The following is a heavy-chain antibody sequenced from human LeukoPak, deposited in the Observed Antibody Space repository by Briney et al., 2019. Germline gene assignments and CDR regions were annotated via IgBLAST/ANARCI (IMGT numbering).Heavy chain of an antibody. CDR3: VRESNDILTGYYDF. CDR1: GFTFSNYD. CDR2: IGTVGDT. Sequence: GGSLRLSCAASGFTFSNYDFHWVRHVTGKGLEWVSAIGTVGDTRYPDSVKGRFTISRENAKNSLYLQMNSLRDGDTAVYYCVRESNDILTGYYDFWGQGTLVTVSS. J-gene: IGHJ4*02. D-gene: IGHD3-9*01. V-gene: IGHV3-13*01.